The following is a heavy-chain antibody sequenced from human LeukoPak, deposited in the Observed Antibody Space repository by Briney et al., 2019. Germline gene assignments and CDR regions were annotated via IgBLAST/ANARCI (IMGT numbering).Heavy chain of an antibody. V-gene: IGHV3-21*06. D-gene: IGHD3-22*01. J-gene: IGHJ4*02. CDR1: GFTFSSYS. Sequence: GGSLRLSCAASGFTFSSYSMNWVRQAPGKGLEWVSSISSSSSYIYYADSVKGRFTISRDNANNSLYLQMNSLRAEDTAVYYCARSQGTMTSPFDYWGQGTLVTVSS. CDR2: ISSSSSYI. CDR3: ARSQGTMTSPFDY.